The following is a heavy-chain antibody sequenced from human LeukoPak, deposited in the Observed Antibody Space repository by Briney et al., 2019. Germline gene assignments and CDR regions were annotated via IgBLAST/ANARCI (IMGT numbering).Heavy chain of an antibody. CDR3: ARHGQWLVYYFDY. CDR2: INHSGST. Sequence: SETLSLTCAVYGGSFSGYYWSWIRQPPGKGLEWIGEINHSGSTNYNPSLKSRVTISVDTSKNQFSLKLSSVTAADTAVYYCARHGQWLVYYFDYWGQGTLVTVSS. D-gene: IGHD6-19*01. V-gene: IGHV4-34*01. J-gene: IGHJ4*02. CDR1: GGSFSGYY.